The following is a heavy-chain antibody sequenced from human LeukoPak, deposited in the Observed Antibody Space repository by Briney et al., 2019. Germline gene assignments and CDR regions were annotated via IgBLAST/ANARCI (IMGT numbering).Heavy chain of an antibody. Sequence: GGSLRLSCAASGFTFSNYAMRWVRQAPGKGLEWVSSISTSSIYIYYADSVKGRFTISRDNAKNSLYLQMNSLRAEDTAVYYCARGQDTVVTSRDAFDIWGQGTMVTVSS. V-gene: IGHV3-21*01. J-gene: IGHJ3*02. D-gene: IGHD4-23*01. CDR1: GFTFSNYA. CDR3: ARGQDTVVTSRDAFDI. CDR2: ISTSSIYI.